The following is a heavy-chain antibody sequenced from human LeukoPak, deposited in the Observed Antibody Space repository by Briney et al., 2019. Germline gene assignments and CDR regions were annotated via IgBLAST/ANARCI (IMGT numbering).Heavy chain of an antibody. V-gene: IGHV3-23*01. CDR2: ISGSGGST. J-gene: IGHJ3*02. D-gene: IGHD6-19*01. CDR3: ARETVAGNAFDI. CDR1: GFTFSSYA. Sequence: GGSLRLSCAASGFTFSSYAMSWVRQAPGKGLEWVSAISGSGGSTYYADSVKGRFTISRDSSKNTLYLQMNSLRAEDTAVYYCARETVAGNAFDIWGQGTMVTVSS.